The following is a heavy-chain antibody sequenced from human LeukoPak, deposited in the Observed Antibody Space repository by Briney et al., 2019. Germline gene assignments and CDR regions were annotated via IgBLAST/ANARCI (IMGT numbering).Heavy chain of an antibody. D-gene: IGHD4-23*01. V-gene: IGHV1-69*04. Sequence: SVKVSCKASGYTFTSYGISWVRQAPGQGLEWMGRIIPILGIANYAQKFQGRVTITADKSTSTAYMELSSLRSEDTAVYYCATDQGGNLDYWGQGTLVTVSS. J-gene: IGHJ4*02. CDR1: GYTFTSYG. CDR2: IIPILGIA. CDR3: ATDQGGNLDY.